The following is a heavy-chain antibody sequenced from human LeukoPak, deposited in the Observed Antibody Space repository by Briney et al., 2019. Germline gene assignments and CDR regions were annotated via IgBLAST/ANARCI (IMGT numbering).Heavy chain of an antibody. V-gene: IGHV3-64D*06. CDR2: ISSNGGST. Sequence: SGGSLRLSCSASAFTISSYAMHWVRQAPGKGLEYVSAISSNGGSTYYADSVKGRFTISRDNSKNTLYLQMSSLRAEDTAVYYCAKDVVVVPAAIIYDAFDIWGQATMVTVSS. J-gene: IGHJ3*02. CDR1: AFTISSYA. CDR3: AKDVVVVPAAIIYDAFDI. D-gene: IGHD2-2*02.